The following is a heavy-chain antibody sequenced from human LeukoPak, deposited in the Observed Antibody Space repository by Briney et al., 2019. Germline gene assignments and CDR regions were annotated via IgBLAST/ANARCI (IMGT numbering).Heavy chain of an antibody. Sequence: GGSLRLSCAASGFTFSSYAMSWVRQAPEKGLEWASVISGSGGHAYYADSVKGRFTISRDNSKNTLYLQRNSLRAEDTAIYYCAKSDSWIVGADRAPFDYWGQGTLVTVSS. J-gene: IGHJ4*02. CDR1: GFTFSSYA. CDR2: ISGSGGHA. V-gene: IGHV3-23*01. CDR3: AKSDSWIVGADRAPFDY. D-gene: IGHD1-26*01.